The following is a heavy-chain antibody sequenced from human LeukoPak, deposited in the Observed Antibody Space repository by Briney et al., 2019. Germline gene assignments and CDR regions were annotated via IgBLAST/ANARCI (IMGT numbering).Heavy chain of an antibody. Sequence: ASVKVSCKASGYTFNTYSITWVRQAPGQGLEWVGWINAKTGNPTYAQGFTGRFVFSLDTSVSTAYLQISSLKAEDTAVYCCAREVLRLDYWGQGTLVTVSS. V-gene: IGHV7-4-1*02. CDR3: AREVLRLDY. J-gene: IGHJ4*02. CDR2: INAKTGNP. CDR1: GYTFNTYS.